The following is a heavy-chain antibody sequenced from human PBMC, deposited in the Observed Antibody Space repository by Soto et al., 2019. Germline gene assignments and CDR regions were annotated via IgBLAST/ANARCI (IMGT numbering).Heavy chain of an antibody. J-gene: IGHJ4*02. D-gene: IGHD2-2*01. Sequence: GESLKISCKGFGFTFTSYWIAWVRQMPGKGLEWMGIIYPGDSDTSYSPSFQGQVTISADKSINTAYLQWSSLKASDTAMYYCAKHEGYCSSTTCSNFDYWGQGTLVTV. CDR1: GFTFTSYW. V-gene: IGHV5-51*01. CDR3: AKHEGYCSSTTCSNFDY. CDR2: IYPGDSDT.